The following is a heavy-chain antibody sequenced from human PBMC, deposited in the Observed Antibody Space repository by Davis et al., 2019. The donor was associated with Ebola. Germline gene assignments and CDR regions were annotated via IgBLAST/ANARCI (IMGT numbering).Heavy chain of an antibody. CDR2: ISYDGSNK. CDR1: GFTFSSYA. CDR3: ARGHVVVVAATPYNWFDP. V-gene: IGHV3-30-3*01. J-gene: IGHJ5*02. D-gene: IGHD2-15*01. Sequence: GESLKISCAASGFTFSSYAMHWVRQAPGKGLEWVAVISYDGSNKYYADSVKGRFTISRDNSKNTLYLQMNSLRAEDTAVYYCARGHVVVVAATPYNWFDPWGQGTLVTVSS.